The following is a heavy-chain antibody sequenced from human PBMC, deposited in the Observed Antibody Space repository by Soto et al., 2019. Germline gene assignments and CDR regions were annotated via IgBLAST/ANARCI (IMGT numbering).Heavy chain of an antibody. D-gene: IGHD6-13*01. J-gene: IGHJ5*02. CDR2: IYYSGST. V-gene: IGHV4-59*01. Sequence: QVQLQESGPGLVRPSETLSLTCTVSGGSISSYYWSWIRQPPGKGLEWIGYIYYSGSTNYNSSLTSRVTLSVDTSKSQFSLKLSSVPAADTAVYYCARAYSSSWYWFDPWGQGTLVIVSS. CDR3: ARAYSSSWYWFDP. CDR1: GGSISSYY.